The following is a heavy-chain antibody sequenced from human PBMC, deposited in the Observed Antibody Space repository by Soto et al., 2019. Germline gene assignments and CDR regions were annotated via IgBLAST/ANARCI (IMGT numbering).Heavy chain of an antibody. CDR3: ARGKAAGKGYYYYGMDA. V-gene: IGHV4-31*03. CDR1: GGSISSGGYY. Sequence: SETLSLTCTVSGGSISSGGYYWSWIRQHPGKGLEWIGYIYYSGSTYYNPSLKSRVTISVDTSKNQFSLKLSSVTAADTAVYYCARGKAAGKGYYYYGMDAWGQGTTVTVSS. CDR2: IYYSGST. J-gene: IGHJ6*02. D-gene: IGHD6-13*01.